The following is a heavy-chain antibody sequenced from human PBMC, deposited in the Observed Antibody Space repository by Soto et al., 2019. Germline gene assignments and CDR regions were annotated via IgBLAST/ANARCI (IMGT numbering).Heavy chain of an antibody. Sequence: EVQLVQSGGGLVQPGGSLRLSCAASGFTFSSYWMNWVRQAPGKGLVWVSRINSDGSTTGYVDSVKGRFTISRDNAKNTLYLHMNSLRAEDTAVYYCARRDQIAYYYGMDVWGQGTTVTVSS. CDR2: INSDGSTT. CDR3: ARRDQIAYYYGMDV. D-gene: IGHD2-21*01. CDR1: GFTFSSYW. V-gene: IGHV3-74*01. J-gene: IGHJ6*02.